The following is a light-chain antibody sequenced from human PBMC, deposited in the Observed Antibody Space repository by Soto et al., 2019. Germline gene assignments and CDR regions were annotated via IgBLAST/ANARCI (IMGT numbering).Light chain of an antibody. Sequence: EIVLTQSPGTLSLSPGERATLSCRASQSVSSSYLAWYQQKPGQASRLLLYGASSSGTGIPDRFSGSGSGTDFTLTISRLEPEDFEVDYCQHYGSSPLTFGGGTKVESK. V-gene: IGKV3-20*01. J-gene: IGKJ4*01. CDR3: QHYGSSPLT. CDR1: QSVSSSY. CDR2: GAS.